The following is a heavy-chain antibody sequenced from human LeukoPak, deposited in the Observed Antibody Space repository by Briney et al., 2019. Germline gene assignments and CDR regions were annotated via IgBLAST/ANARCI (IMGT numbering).Heavy chain of an antibody. D-gene: IGHD2-2*01. CDR1: GFTFSSYG. V-gene: IGHV3-30*18. Sequence: PGGSLRLSCAASGFTFSSYGMHWVHQAPGKGLEWVAVISYDGSNKYYADSVKGRFTISRDNSKNTLYLQMNSLRAEDTAVYYCAKDLCSSTSCYELDYWGQGTLVTVSS. CDR3: AKDLCSSTSCYELDY. J-gene: IGHJ4*02. CDR2: ISYDGSNK.